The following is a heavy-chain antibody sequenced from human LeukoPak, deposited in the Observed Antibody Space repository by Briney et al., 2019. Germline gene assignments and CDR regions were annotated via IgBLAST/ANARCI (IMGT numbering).Heavy chain of an antibody. Sequence: GGSLRLSCAASGFTFSSYWMSWVRQAPGKGLEWVANIKQDGSEKNYVDSVKGRFTISRDNAKNSLYLQMNSLRAEDTAVYFCARKTSALGGAFDIWGQGTMVTVSS. V-gene: IGHV3-7*01. J-gene: IGHJ3*02. CDR3: ARKTSALGGAFDI. CDR2: IKQDGSEK. CDR1: GFTFSSYW.